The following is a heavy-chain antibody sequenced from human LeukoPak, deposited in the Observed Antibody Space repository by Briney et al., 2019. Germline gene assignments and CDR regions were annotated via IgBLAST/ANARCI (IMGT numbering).Heavy chain of an antibody. D-gene: IGHD2-2*02. CDR2: INHSGST. J-gene: IGHJ1*01. CDR1: GGSFSGYY. CDR3: ARGRTVVPAAILRALSGYQYFQH. V-gene: IGHV4-34*01. Sequence: KSSETLSLTCAVYGGSFSGYYWSWIRQPPGKGLEWIGEINHSGSTNYNPSLKSRVTISVDTSKNQFSLKLSAVTAADTAVYCCARGRTVVPAAILRALSGYQYFQHWGQGTLVTVSS.